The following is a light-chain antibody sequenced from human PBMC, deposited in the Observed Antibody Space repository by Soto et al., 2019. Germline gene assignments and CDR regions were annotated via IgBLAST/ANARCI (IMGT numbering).Light chain of an antibody. CDR2: GAS. V-gene: IGKV3-20*01. J-gene: IGKJ3*01. Sequence: EIVLTQSPDTLSLSPGERATLSCRASQSVSSDFLVWYQQKPGQAPRLLIYGASSRATGIPDRFSGSGSGTDFFLTISRLEPEDFAVYYCQHYDNTPPSVTFVPGTKVDFK. CDR3: QHYDNTPPSVT. CDR1: QSVSSDF.